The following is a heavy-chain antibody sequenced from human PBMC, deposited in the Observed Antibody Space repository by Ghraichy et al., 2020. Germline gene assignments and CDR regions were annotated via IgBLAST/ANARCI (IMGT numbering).Heavy chain of an antibody. D-gene: IGHD6-13*01. V-gene: IGHV4-39*01. Sequence: ESLNISCTVSGGSISSSSYYWGWIRQPPGKGLEWIGSIYYSGSTYYNPSLKSRVTISVDTSKNQFSLKLSSVTAADTAVYYCARQGIAAVGRGLRYWGQGTLVTVSS. CDR3: ARQGIAAVGRGLRY. J-gene: IGHJ4*02. CDR2: IYYSGST. CDR1: GGSISSSSYY.